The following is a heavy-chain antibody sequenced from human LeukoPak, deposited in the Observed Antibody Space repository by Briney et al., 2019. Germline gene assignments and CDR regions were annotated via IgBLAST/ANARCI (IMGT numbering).Heavy chain of an antibody. Sequence: TGGSLRLSCAASGFTFSSYSMNWVRQAPGKGLEWVSSISSSSSYIYYADSVKGRFTISRDNAKNSLYLQMNSLRAEDTAVYYCWREGDGSFHSGGWWGQGTLVTVSS. CDR1: GFTFSSYS. D-gene: IGHD2-15*01. J-gene: IGHJ4*02. CDR2: ISSSSSYI. V-gene: IGHV3-21*01. CDR3: WREGDGSFHSGGW.